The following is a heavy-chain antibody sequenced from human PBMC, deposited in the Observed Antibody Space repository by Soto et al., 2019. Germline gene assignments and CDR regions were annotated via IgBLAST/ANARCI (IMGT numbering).Heavy chain of an antibody. V-gene: IGHV3-23*01. D-gene: IGHD6-13*01. CDR1: GFTFNNYA. J-gene: IGHJ4*02. CDR2: VSGSGGST. CDR3: AKYGGSSSWYQFDY. Sequence: GGSLRLSCAASGFTFNNYAMSWVRQAPGKGLEWVSAVSGSGGSTFYADSVKGRFTISRDNSKNTLYLQMNSLRAEDTAVYFCAKYGGSSSWYQFDYWGQGALVTVT.